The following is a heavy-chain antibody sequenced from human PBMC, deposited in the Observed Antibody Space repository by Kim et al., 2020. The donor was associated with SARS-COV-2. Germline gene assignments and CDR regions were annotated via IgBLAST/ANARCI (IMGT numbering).Heavy chain of an antibody. Sequence: GGSLRLSCAASGFTFDDYAMHWVRQAPGKGLEWVSGISWNSGSIGYADSVKGRFTISRDNAKNSLYLQMNSLRAEDTALYYCAKEARMDYFDYWGQGTLVTVSS. D-gene: IGHD2-8*01. CDR3: AKEARMDYFDY. CDR2: ISWNSGSI. CDR1: GFTFDDYA. J-gene: IGHJ4*02. V-gene: IGHV3-9*01.